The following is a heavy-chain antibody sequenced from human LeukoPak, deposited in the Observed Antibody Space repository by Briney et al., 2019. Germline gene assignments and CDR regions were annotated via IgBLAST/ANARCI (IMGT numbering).Heavy chain of an antibody. D-gene: IGHD3-3*01. Sequence: GGSLRLSCAASGFTFSSYGMHWVRQAPGKGLEWVAFIRYDGSNKYYADSVKGRFTISRDNSKNTLYLQMNSLRAEDTAVYYCAKLPGVTIFGVVITYYFDYWGQGTLVTVSS. CDR2: IRYDGSNK. CDR1: GFTFSSYG. CDR3: AKLPGVTIFGVVITYYFDY. V-gene: IGHV3-30*02. J-gene: IGHJ4*02.